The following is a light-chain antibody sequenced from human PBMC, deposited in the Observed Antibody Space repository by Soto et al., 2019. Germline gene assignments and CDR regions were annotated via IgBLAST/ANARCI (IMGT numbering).Light chain of an antibody. V-gene: IGKV3-11*01. J-gene: IGKJ5*01. CDR1: ETVSSY. Sequence: DIVLTQSPVTLSLSPGDRATLSCRASETVSSYLLWYQQKPGQDPRLLIYDASERATGIPARFSGSGSETDFTLTISSLEPEDFGVYYCLNRMNWPLTFGQGTRLE. CDR2: DAS. CDR3: LNRMNWPLT.